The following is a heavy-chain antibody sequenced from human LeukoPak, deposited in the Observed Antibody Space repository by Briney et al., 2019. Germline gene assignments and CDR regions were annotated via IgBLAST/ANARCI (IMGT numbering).Heavy chain of an antibody. D-gene: IGHD3-3*01. CDR3: ARDSYYDFWSGYSNFDY. J-gene: IGHJ4*02. V-gene: IGHV3-64*01. Sequence: GGSLRLSCAASGFTFSSYAMHWVRQAPGKGLEYVSAISSNGGSTYYANSVKGRFTISRDNSKNTLYLQMNSLRAEDTAVYYCARDSYYDFWSGYSNFDYWGQGTLVTVSS. CDR1: GFTFSSYA. CDR2: ISSNGGST.